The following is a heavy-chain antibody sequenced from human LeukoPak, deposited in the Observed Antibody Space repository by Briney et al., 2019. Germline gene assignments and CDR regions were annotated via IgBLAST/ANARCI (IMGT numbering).Heavy chain of an antibody. D-gene: IGHD3-3*01. CDR1: GFTFSSYS. V-gene: IGHV3-48*01. CDR3: ARDDFWSGYEFDY. CDR2: ISSSSSTI. J-gene: IGHJ4*02. Sequence: PGGSLRLSCAASGFTFSSYSMNWVRQAPGKGLEWVSYISSSSSTIYYADSVKGRFTISRDNAKNSLYLQMNSLRAEDTAVYYCARDDFWSGYEFDYWGQGTLVTVSS.